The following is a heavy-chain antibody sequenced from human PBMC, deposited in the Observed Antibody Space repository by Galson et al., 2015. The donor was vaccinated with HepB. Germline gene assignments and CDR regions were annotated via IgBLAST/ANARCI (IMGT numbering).Heavy chain of an antibody. V-gene: IGHV3-11*06. CDR2: ISSSSSYT. Sequence: SLRLSCAASAFPSGDYYMSWIRQAPGKGLEWVSYISSSSSYTNYADSVKGRFTISRDNAKNSLYLQMNSLRVEDTAVYYCARDFYRGVDPWSQGTLVTVSS. CDR1: AFPSGDYY. CDR3: ARDFYRGVDP. D-gene: IGHD3-16*02. J-gene: IGHJ5*02.